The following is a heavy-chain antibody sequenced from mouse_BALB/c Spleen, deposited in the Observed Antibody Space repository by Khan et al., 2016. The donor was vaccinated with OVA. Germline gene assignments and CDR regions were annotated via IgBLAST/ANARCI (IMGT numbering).Heavy chain of an antibody. CDR2: IFPGNSDT. CDR1: GYTFTNYW. CDR3: ARNGFGNYEIWDY. V-gene: IGHV1-5*01. D-gene: IGHD2-1*01. Sequence: VQLQQSGTVLARPGASVKMSCKASGYTFTNYWMHWVKQRPRQGLEWIGTIFPGNSDTNYNQKFTGKDKLTAVTSNSNAYEEHSSLNNEDSAVYYCARNGFGNYEIWDYWGQGTTLTVSS. J-gene: IGHJ2*01.